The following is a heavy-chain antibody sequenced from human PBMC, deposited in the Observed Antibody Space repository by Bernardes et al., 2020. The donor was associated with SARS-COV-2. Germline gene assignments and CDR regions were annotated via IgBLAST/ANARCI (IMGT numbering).Heavy chain of an antibody. CDR3: ARTNYDFWSDYYPGMDV. Sequence: ESLKISCKASGYSFPTNWIGWVRQMPGKGLEWMGIIYPDDSDTRYSPAFQGRVTISADKSTSATFLHWSNLEASDTATYFCARTNYDFWSDYYPGMDVWGQGTTVTVSS. V-gene: IGHV5-51*01. J-gene: IGHJ6*02. CDR1: GYSFPTNW. D-gene: IGHD3-3*01. CDR2: IYPDDSDT.